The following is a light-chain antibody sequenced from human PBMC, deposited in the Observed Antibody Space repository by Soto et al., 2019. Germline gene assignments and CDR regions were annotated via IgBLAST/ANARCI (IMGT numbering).Light chain of an antibody. CDR2: DVT. V-gene: IGLV2-11*01. CDR3: CSYAGSYTYV. CDR1: SSNIGYNF. Sequence: QSVLTQPPSVSAAPGQKVTISCSGSSSNIGYNFVSWYQHHPGKAPKLMIYDVTKRPSGVRDRFSASKSGNTASLTISGLQAEDEADYYCCSYAGSYTYVFGTGTKVTVL. J-gene: IGLJ1*01.